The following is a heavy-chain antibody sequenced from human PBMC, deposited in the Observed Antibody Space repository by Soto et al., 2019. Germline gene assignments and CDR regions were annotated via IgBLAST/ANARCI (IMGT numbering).Heavy chain of an antibody. CDR1: GFTFSGSA. D-gene: IGHD3-3*01. Sequence: GGSLRLSCAASGFTFSGSAMHWVRQASGKGLEWVGRIRSKANSYATAYAASVKGRFTISRDDSKNTAYLQMNSLKTEDTAVYYCTRPPDYDFWSGHEHDNNWFDPWGQGTLVTVSS. CDR3: TRPPDYDFWSGHEHDNNWFDP. CDR2: IRSKANSYAT. J-gene: IGHJ5*02. V-gene: IGHV3-73*01.